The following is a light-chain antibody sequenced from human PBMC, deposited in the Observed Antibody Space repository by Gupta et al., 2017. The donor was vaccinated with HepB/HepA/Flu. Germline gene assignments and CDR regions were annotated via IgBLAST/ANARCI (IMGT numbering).Light chain of an antibody. J-gene: IGKJ4*01. CDR1: QSVSSVY. Sequence: IVLTQSPGTLSLSPGERATLSCRASQSVSSVYVAWYHQKAGQAPRLLIFGTSTRASGISDRFTGNGSGTDFTLTISRLEPEDCGVFYCHQYASPRLTFGAGTKVEI. CDR2: GTS. V-gene: IGKV3-20*01. CDR3: HQYASPRLT.